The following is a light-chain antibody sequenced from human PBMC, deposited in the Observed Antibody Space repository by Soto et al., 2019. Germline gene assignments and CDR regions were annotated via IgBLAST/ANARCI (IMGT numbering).Light chain of an antibody. V-gene: IGKV3-20*01. CDR1: QSISSNY. CDR3: QKYGSAFT. Sequence: EIVLTQSPGTLSLSPGERATLSCRASQSISSNYLAWYQHKPGQGPRLLIYAASSRATGIPDRFSGSGSGTDFTLTIRRLEPEDLALYYCQKYGSAFTFGPGTKVDIK. J-gene: IGKJ3*01. CDR2: AAS.